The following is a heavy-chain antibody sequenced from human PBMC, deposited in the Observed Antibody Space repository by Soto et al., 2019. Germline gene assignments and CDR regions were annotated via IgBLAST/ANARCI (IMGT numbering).Heavy chain of an antibody. CDR1: GGSISSGDYY. CDR3: ARTSGYFGLSKYFQH. Sequence: QVQLQESGPGLVEPSQTLSLIRTVSGGSISSGDYYWSWIRQLPGKGLEWIGYIYYSGTTFHNPSLKNRASISIAKSKNLFSLKVSFMAAADTAVYCCARTSGYFGLSKYFQHWGQGTLVTVSS. D-gene: IGHD5-18*01. J-gene: IGHJ1*01. CDR2: IYYSGTT. V-gene: IGHV4-31*03.